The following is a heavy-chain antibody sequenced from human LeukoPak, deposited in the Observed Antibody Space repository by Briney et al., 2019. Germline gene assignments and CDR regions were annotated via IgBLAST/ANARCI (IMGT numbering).Heavy chain of an antibody. CDR1: GGSISSSSYY. J-gene: IGHJ4*02. CDR2: IYYSGST. D-gene: IGHD5-18*01. Sequence: SETLSLTCTVSGGSISSSSYYWGWTRQPPGKGLEWIGSIYYSGSTYYNPSLKSRVTISVDTSKNQFSLKLSSVTAADTAVYYCARLGSRGGYSYGYFDYWGQGTLVTVSS. CDR3: ARLGSRGGYSYGYFDY. V-gene: IGHV4-39*01.